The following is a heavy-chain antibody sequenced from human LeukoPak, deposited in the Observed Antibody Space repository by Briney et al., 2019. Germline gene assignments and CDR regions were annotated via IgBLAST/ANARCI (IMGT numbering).Heavy chain of an antibody. Sequence: PGGSLRLSCAASGFTFSSYWMSWVRQAPGKGLEWVANIKQDGSEKYYVDSVKGRFTISRDNSKNTLYLQMNSLRAEDTAVYYCARDIVGATTNAFDIWGQGTMVTVSS. CDR3: ARDIVGATTNAFDI. CDR2: IKQDGSEK. CDR1: GFTFSSYW. D-gene: IGHD1-26*01. V-gene: IGHV3-7*01. J-gene: IGHJ3*02.